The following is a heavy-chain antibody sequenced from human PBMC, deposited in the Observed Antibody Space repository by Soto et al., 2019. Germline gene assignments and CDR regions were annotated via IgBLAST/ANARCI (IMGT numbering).Heavy chain of an antibody. Sequence: GESLKISCKGSGYSFPIYWIGWVLQMPWKGLEWMGIIYPGDSDTRYSPSSQGQVTISADKSISTAYLQWSSLKASDTAIYYCARTYSSRRFDAFDIWGQGTMVTVSS. CDR1: GYSFPIYW. D-gene: IGHD6-13*01. CDR3: ARTYSSRRFDAFDI. V-gene: IGHV5-51*01. CDR2: IYPGDSDT. J-gene: IGHJ3*02.